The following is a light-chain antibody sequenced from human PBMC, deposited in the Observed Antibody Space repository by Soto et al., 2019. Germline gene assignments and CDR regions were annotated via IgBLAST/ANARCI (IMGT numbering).Light chain of an antibody. CDR1: ESLLHSDGKTY. CDR2: ELS. J-gene: IGKJ5*01. CDR3: MQSIQVPIT. V-gene: IGKV2D-29*01. Sequence: EIVMTQTPLSLSVAPGQPASISCKSSESLLHSDGKTYLYWYLQKPGQPPHLXIYELSNRLSGVPDKFSGSGAGTDFTRKISRVEAEDVGVYYCMQSIQVPITFGQGTRLEIK.